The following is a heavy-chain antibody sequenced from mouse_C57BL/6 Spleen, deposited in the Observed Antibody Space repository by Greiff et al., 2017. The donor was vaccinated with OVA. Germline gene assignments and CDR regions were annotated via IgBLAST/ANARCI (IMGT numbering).Heavy chain of an antibody. D-gene: IGHD1-1*01. CDR1: GYAFSSYW. J-gene: IGHJ2*01. Sequence: VKLVESGAELVKPGASVKISCKASGYAFSSYWMNWVKQRPGKGLEWIGQIYPGDGDTNYNGKFKGKATLTADKSSSTAYMQLSSLTSEDSAVYFCAREDYYGSSYSFDYWGQGTTLTVSS. CDR2: IYPGDGDT. CDR3: AREDYYGSSYSFDY. V-gene: IGHV1-80*01.